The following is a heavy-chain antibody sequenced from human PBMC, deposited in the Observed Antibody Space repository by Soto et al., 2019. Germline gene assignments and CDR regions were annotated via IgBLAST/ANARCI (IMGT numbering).Heavy chain of an antibody. CDR3: GRLAEAATGHTDFDF. CDR2: IHSSGGT. Sequence: SETLSLTCTVSGVSIKSRNYFWGWIRQPPGKGLEFVGSIHSSGGTYYNPSLKSRVTVSVDLSNSHFSLSLKSLTATDTAVYYCGRLAEAATGHTDFDFWGQGTLVTVSS. V-gene: IGHV4-39*02. D-gene: IGHD2-15*01. J-gene: IGHJ4*02. CDR1: GVSIKSRNYF.